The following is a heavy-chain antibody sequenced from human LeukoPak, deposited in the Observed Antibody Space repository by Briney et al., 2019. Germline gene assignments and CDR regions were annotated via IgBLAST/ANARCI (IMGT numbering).Heavy chain of an antibody. V-gene: IGHV3-74*01. CDR1: GFTFTTFW. CDR3: VRDWGYDSSGYWQKYFDT. D-gene: IGHD3-22*01. Sequence: GGSLRLSCATSGFTFTTFWMHWVRQAPGKGLVWVSRINHDGSSTNYADSVKVRLTISRDNAKNTVYLQMNSLRAEDTAVYYCVRDWGYDSSGYWQKYFDTWGQGTLVTVSS. CDR2: INHDGSST. J-gene: IGHJ4*02.